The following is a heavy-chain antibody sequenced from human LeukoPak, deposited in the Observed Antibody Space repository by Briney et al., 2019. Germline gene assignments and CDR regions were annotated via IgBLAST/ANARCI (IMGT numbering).Heavy chain of an antibody. V-gene: IGHV4-59*01. CDR3: TRGTVTTYYFDY. CDR2: IYYSGST. D-gene: IGHD4-17*01. Sequence: PSETLSLTCTVSGGSISGYYWSWIRQPAGKELEWIGYIYYSGSTNYNPSLKSRVTISVDTSKNQFSLQLSSVTAADTAVYYCTRGTVTTYYFDYWGQGTLVTVSS. J-gene: IGHJ4*02. CDR1: GGSISGYY.